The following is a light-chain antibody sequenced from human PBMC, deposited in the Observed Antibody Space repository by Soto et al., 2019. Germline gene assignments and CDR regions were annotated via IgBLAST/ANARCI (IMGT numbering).Light chain of an antibody. CDR2: AAS. J-gene: IGKJ5*01. CDR3: QQSYSTLFA. Sequence: DIQMTQSPSSLSASVVERVTITFRASQSISSYLNWYQQKPGKAPKLLIYAASSLQSGVPSRFSGSGSGTDFTLTISSLQPEDFATYYCQQSYSTLFAFGQGTRLEIK. CDR1: QSISSY. V-gene: IGKV1-39*01.